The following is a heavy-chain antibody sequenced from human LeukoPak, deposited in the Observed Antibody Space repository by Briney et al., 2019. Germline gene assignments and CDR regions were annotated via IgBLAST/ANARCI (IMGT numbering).Heavy chain of an antibody. D-gene: IGHD3-10*01. Sequence: ASVRVSCKASGYNLMDHALHWVRQAPGQGLEWMGWISAYNGNTNYAQKLQGRVTMTEDTSTDTAYMELSSLRSEDTAVYYCATGLWFGKYLDVWGKGTTVTISS. V-gene: IGHV1-18*04. CDR2: ISAYNGNT. CDR1: GYNLMDHA. J-gene: IGHJ6*04. CDR3: ATGLWFGKYLDV.